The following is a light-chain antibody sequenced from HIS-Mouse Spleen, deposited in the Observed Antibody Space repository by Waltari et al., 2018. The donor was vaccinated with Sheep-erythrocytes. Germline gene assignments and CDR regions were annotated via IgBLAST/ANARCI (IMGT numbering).Light chain of an antibody. J-gene: IGLJ3*02. Sequence: QSALTQPASVSGSPGQSITITCTGTSSDVGGYNYVSWYQQHPGKAPKPMSYDVSNRPSGVSNRFSGSKSGNTASLTISGLQAEDEADYYCSSYTSSSTSWVFGGGTKLTVL. CDR2: DVS. CDR1: SSDVGGYNY. CDR3: SSYTSSSTSWV. V-gene: IGLV2-14*03.